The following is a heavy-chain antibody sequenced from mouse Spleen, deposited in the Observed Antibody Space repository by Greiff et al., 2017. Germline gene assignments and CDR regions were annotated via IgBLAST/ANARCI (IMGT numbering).Heavy chain of an antibody. CDR3: TSYYRYDDMFFDY. Sequence: EVKVVESGGGLVKPGGSLKLSCAASGFIFSDYGMLWVRQAPEKGLEWVAYISSGSSTIYYADTVKGRFTISRDNAKNTLFLQMTSLRSEDTAMYYCTSYYRYDDMFFDYWGQGSTLTVSS. CDR2: ISSGSSTI. V-gene: IGHV5-17*01. CDR1: GFIFSDYG. D-gene: IGHD2-14*01. J-gene: IGHJ2*01.